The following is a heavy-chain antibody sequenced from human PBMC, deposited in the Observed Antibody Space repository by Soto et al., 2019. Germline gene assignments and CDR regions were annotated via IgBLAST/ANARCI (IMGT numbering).Heavy chain of an antibody. V-gene: IGHV4-4*02. J-gene: IGHJ4*02. CDR3: AGAEAVATGYYFDY. Sequence: QVQLQESGPGLVKPSGTLSLTCAVSGGSISSSNWWSWVRQPPGKGLAWIGEIYHSGSTNYNPSLTSRINVSVDKYKSQFSLKLGSVLAADTAVYYCAGAEAVATGYYFDYCGQGTLVTVSS. D-gene: IGHD5-12*01. CDR1: GGSISSSNW. CDR2: IYHSGST.